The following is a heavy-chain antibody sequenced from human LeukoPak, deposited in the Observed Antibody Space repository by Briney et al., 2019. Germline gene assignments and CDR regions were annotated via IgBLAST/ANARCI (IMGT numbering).Heavy chain of an antibody. CDR2: ISWNSGSI. CDR1: GFTFDDYA. D-gene: IGHD2-2*01. CDR3: AKGVVPAARPIAFDI. Sequence: GGSLRLSCAASGFTFDDYAMHWVRQAPGKGLGGVSGISWNSGSIGYADSVKGRFTISRDNAKNSLYLQMNSLRAEDTALYYCAKGVVPAARPIAFDIWSQGTMVTVSS. V-gene: IGHV3-9*01. J-gene: IGHJ3*02.